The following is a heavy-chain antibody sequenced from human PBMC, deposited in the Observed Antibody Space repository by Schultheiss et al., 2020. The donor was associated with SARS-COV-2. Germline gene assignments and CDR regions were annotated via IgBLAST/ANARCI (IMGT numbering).Heavy chain of an antibody. CDR3: ARGRLQQLVLRWFDP. D-gene: IGHD6-13*01. CDR2: IYHSGST. Sequence: SETLSLTCAVSGGSISSGGYSWSWIRQPPGKGLEWIGYIYHSGSTYYNPSLKSRVTISVDTSKNQFSLKLSSVTAADTAVYYCARGRLQQLVLRWFDPWGQGTLVTVSS. CDR1: GGSISSGGYS. J-gene: IGHJ5*02. V-gene: IGHV4-30-2*01.